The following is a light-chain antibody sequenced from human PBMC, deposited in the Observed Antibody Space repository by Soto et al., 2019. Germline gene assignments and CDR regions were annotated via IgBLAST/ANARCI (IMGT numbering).Light chain of an antibody. CDR3: QSNDSSLRGA. V-gene: IGLV1-40*01. CDR2: GNS. Sequence: QSVLTQPPSVSGAPGQRVTISCTGSSSNIGAGYDVHWYQQFPGTAPKLLIYGNSNRPSGVPDRFSGSKSGTSASLAITGLQAEDEADYYCQSNDSSLRGAFGGGTKLTVL. J-gene: IGLJ3*02. CDR1: SSNIGAGYD.